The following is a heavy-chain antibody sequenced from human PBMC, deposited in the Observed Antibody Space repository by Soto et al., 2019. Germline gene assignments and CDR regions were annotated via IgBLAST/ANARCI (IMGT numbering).Heavy chain of an antibody. V-gene: IGHV3-7*01. CDR2: IKHDGNNK. Sequence: GGSLRLSCAATGFMFGTYWMSWVRQAPGKGLEWVAKIKHDGNNKYYADSVKGRFTVSRDNVKNFLHLQMSSLRGDDTGVYFCVRATLSWGHYYFRGLDVWGQGTTVTVSS. J-gene: IGHJ6*02. D-gene: IGHD3-22*01. CDR3: VRATLSWGHYYFRGLDV. CDR1: GFMFGTYW.